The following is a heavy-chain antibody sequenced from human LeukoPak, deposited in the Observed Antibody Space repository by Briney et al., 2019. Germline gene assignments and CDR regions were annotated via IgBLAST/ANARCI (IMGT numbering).Heavy chain of an antibody. J-gene: IGHJ4*02. D-gene: IGHD3-22*01. CDR2: VIHSGTT. CDR1: GGSITGSTYY. Sequence: SETLSLTCTVSGGSITGSTYYWGWIRQPPGKGLEWIVRVIHSGTTYYNPSLRSRVIVSMDTSKKQFSLRLSSVTAADTAVYYCARHDYDSSGHRRDYYLDYWSQGTLVTVSS. CDR3: ARHDYDSSGHRRDYYLDY. V-gene: IGHV4-39*01.